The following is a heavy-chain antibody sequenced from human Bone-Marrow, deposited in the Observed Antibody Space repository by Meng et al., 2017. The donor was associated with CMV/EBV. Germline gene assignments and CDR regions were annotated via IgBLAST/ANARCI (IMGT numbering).Heavy chain of an antibody. CDR3: AREGGYSSPFDY. CDR1: GGSISSYY. V-gene: IGHV4-59*01. J-gene: IGHJ4*02. D-gene: IGHD5-18*01. CDR2: MYHSGIT. Sequence: SETLSLTCTVSGGSISSYYWSWIRQPPGKGLEWIAYMYHSGITNYNPSLKSRGTISVDTSKNQFSLKLSSVTAADTAVYYCAREGGYSSPFDYWGPGTLVTVSS.